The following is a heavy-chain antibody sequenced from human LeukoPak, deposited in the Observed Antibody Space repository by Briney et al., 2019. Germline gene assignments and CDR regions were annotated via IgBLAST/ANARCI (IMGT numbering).Heavy chain of an antibody. D-gene: IGHD3-10*01. J-gene: IGHJ6*02. CDR3: ARANYGSGSNYYAGLDV. CDR2: ICFDGSNK. Sequence: GGSLRLSCGASGFTFSIYGMHWVRQAPGKGPEWVAVICFDGSNKHYADSVKGRFTISRDNSKNTLYLQINSLRAEDTAVYYCARANYGSGSNYYAGLDVCGDGATVT. V-gene: IGHV3-33*01. CDR1: GFTFSIYG.